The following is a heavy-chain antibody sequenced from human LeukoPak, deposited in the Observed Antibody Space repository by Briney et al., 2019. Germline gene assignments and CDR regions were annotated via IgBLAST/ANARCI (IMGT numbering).Heavy chain of an antibody. J-gene: IGHJ4*02. V-gene: IGHV3-33*01. Sequence: SCKASGGTFSSYGMHWVRQAPGKGLEWVAVIWYGGSNKYYADSVKGRFTISRDNSKNTLYLQMNSLRAEDTAVYYCARDWDYWGQGTLVTASS. CDR3: ARDWDY. CDR1: GGTFSSYG. CDR2: IWYGGSNK.